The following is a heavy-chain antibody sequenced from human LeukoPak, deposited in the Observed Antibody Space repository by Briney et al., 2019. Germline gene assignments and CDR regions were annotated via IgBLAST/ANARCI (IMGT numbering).Heavy chain of an antibody. V-gene: IGHV3-7*04. Sequence: PGGSLRLSCAASGFTLSNYWMNWVRQAPGKGLGWVANMKHDGTEKSYVDSVKGRFTISRDDAKNSLYLQMNSLGAEDTARYYCARSPYSGSYGPFDYWGQGTLVTVSS. D-gene: IGHD1-26*01. CDR3: ARSPYSGSYGPFDY. J-gene: IGHJ4*02. CDR2: MKHDGTEK. CDR1: GFTLSNYW.